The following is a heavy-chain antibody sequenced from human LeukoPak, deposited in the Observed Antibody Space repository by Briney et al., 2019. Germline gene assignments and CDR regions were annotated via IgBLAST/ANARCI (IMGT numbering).Heavy chain of an antibody. CDR1: GVSFSGYY. D-gene: IGHD3-22*01. CDR2: INHSGST. CDR3: ARVSSRRLPPSYSYDRRNYFDY. J-gene: IGHJ4*02. Sequence: SETLSLTCAVYGVSFSGYYWSWIRQPPGKGLEWIGQINHSGSTNYSPSLKSRVTISVDTSKNQFSLKLISVTAADTAVYYCARVSSRRLPPSYSYDRRNYFDYWGQGTLVTVSS. V-gene: IGHV4-34*01.